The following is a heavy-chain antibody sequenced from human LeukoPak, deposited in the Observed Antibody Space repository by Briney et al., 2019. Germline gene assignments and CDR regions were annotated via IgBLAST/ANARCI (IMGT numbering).Heavy chain of an antibody. J-gene: IGHJ4*02. D-gene: IGHD3-9*01. CDR2: IIGRGGST. V-gene: IGHV3-23*01. CDR3: AKGPGRDLLRYFDWLLGVSSSPGY. CDR1: GFTFSSYA. Sequence: GGSLRLACAASGFTFSSYAMSWVRQAPGKGLEGVPAIIGRGGSTYYADSVKGRFTISRDNSKNTLYLQMNSLRAEDTAVYYCAKGPGRDLLRYFDWLLGVSSSPGYWGQGTLVTVSS.